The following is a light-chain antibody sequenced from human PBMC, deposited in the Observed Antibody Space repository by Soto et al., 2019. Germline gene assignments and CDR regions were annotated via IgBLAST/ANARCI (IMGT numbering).Light chain of an antibody. CDR3: CSYAGSDTFVI. J-gene: IGLJ2*01. V-gene: IGLV2-23*02. Sequence: QSGLTQPASVSGSPGQSITISCTGTSSDVGTYNLVSWYQQHPGKAPELIIYVDTKRPSGVSNRFSGSKSGNTASLTISGLQAEDEADYHCCSYAGSDTFVIFGGGTKLTVL. CDR2: VDT. CDR1: SSDVGTYNL.